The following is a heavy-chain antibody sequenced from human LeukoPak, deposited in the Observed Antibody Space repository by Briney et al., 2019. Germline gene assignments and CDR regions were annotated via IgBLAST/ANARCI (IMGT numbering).Heavy chain of an antibody. CDR1: GGSISSGDYS. V-gene: IGHV4-30-4*01. CDR2: IYYSGST. D-gene: IGHD3-16*02. Sequence: SETLSLTCTVSGGSISSGDYSWSWIRQPPGKGLEWIGYIYYSGSTYYNPSLKSRVTISVDTSKNQFSLKLSSVTAADTAVYYCARASYYDYVWGSYRPYYFDYWGQGTLVTVSS. CDR3: ARASYYDYVWGSYRPYYFDY. J-gene: IGHJ4*02.